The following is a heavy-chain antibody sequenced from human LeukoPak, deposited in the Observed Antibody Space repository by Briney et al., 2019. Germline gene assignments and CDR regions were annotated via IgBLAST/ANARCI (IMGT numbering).Heavy chain of an antibody. Sequence: SETLSLTCTVSGGSISSYYWSWIRQPPGKGLEWIGYIYYSGSTNYNPSLKSRVTISVDTSKNQFSLKLSSVTAADTAVYYCAGGVVRPAAIVWFGPWGPGTLGTVPS. CDR3: AGGVVRPAAIVWFGP. CDR2: IYYSGST. CDR1: GGSISSYY. J-gene: IGHJ5*02. D-gene: IGHD2-2*02. V-gene: IGHV4-59*01.